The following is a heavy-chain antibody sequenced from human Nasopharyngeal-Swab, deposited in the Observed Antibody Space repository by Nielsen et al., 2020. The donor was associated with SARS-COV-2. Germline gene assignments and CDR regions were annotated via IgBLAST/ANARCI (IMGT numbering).Heavy chain of an antibody. V-gene: IGHV4-34*01. CDR3: ARDPGSGSFYFDY. J-gene: IGHJ4*02. CDR2: INHSGST. Sequence: WIRQPPGKGLEWIGEINHSGSTNYNSSLKSRVTISVDTSKNQFSLKLSSVTAADTAVYYCARDPGSGSFYFDYWGQGTLVTVSS. D-gene: IGHD3-22*01.